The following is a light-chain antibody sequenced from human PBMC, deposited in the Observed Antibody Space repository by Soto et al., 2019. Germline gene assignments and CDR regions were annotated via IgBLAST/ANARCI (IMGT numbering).Light chain of an antibody. CDR1: QSISSY. V-gene: IGKV1-39*01. CDR2: AAS. Sequence: DIQMTQSPSSLSASVGDRVTITCRASQSISSYLNWYQQKPGKAPKLLIYAASSLQSGVPSRFSGSGSGTDFTLTISSLQPEDCATYYCQQSYSTPRPFGQGTKLEIK. J-gene: IGKJ2*01. CDR3: QQSYSTPRP.